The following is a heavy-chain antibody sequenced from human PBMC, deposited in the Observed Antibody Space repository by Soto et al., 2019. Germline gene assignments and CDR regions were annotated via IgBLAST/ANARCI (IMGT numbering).Heavy chain of an antibody. V-gene: IGHV4-59*01. D-gene: IGHD3-3*01. J-gene: IGHJ6*02. CDR2: IYYSGST. Sequence: PSETLSLTCTVSGGSISSYYWSWIRQPPGKGLEWIGYIYYSGSTNYNPSLKSRVTISVDTSKNQFSLKLSSVTAADTAVYYCARVSDFYYYGTDVWGQGTTVTVSS. CDR1: GGSISSYY. CDR3: ARVSDFYYYGTDV.